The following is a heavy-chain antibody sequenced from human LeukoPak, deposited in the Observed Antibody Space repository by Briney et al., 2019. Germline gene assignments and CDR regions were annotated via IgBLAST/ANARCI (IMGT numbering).Heavy chain of an antibody. CDR1: GYTFTNYG. J-gene: IGHJ3*02. CDR2: ISAYNGNT. Sequence: ASVKVSCKTSGYTFTNYGISWVRQAPGRGLEWMGWISAYNGNTNYAQKVQGRVTMTTDTSTSTAYMELRSLRFDDTAVYYCARDQSVRLLQTSSTYFKHVFAIWGQGSMVTVSS. D-gene: IGHD6-13*01. CDR3: ARDQSVRLLQTSSTYFKHVFAI. V-gene: IGHV1-18*01.